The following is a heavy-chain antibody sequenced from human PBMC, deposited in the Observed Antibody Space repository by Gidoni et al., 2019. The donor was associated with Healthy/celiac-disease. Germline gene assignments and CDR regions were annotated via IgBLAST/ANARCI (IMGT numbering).Heavy chain of an antibody. Sequence: EVQLVESGGGLVKPGGSLGLSGADSGITFSSYSMNWVRQAPGKGLEWVSSISSSSSYIYYADSVKGRFTISRDNAKNSLYLQMNSLRAEDTAVYYCARSKEVDYFDYWGQGTLVTVSS. D-gene: IGHD4-4*01. V-gene: IGHV3-21*01. CDR3: ARSKEVDYFDY. CDR2: ISSSSSYI. CDR1: GITFSSYS. J-gene: IGHJ4*02.